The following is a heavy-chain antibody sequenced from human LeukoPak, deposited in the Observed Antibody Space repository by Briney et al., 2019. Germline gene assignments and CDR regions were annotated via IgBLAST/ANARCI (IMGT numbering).Heavy chain of an antibody. J-gene: IGHJ4*02. V-gene: IGHV4-59*12. D-gene: IGHD3-22*01. Sequence: NPSETLSLTCTVSGGSISSYYWSWIRQPPGKGLEWIGYIYYSGSTNYNPSLKSRVTISVDTSKNQFSLKLSSVTAADTAVYYCARDPGYYDTSGYPAYFDYWGQGTLVTVSS. CDR1: GGSISSYY. CDR3: ARDPGYYDTSGYPAYFDY. CDR2: IYYSGST.